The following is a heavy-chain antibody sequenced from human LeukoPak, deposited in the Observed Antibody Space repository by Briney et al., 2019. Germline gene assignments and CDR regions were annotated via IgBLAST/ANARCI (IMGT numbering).Heavy chain of an antibody. Sequence: VASVKVSCKASGYTFTGYYMHWVRQAPGQGLEWMGWINPNSGGTNYAQKFQGRVTMTRVTSISTAYMELSRLRSDDTAVYYCARGGQYVLHYDSSGFPPRGHWGQGTLVTVSS. V-gene: IGHV1-2*02. D-gene: IGHD3-22*01. J-gene: IGHJ4*02. CDR1: GYTFTGYY. CDR2: INPNSGGT. CDR3: ARGGQYVLHYDSSGFPPRGH.